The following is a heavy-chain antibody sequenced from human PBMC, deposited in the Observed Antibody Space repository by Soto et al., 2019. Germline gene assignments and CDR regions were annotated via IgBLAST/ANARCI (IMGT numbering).Heavy chain of an antibody. CDR1: GFTFSSYG. CDR2: ISYDGSNK. V-gene: IGHV3-30*18. J-gene: IGHJ5*02. D-gene: IGHD3-3*01. CDR3: AKDVVPFVRSGYSFWFDP. Sequence: GGSLRLSCAASGFTFSSYGMYWVRQAPGKGLEWVAVISYDGSNKYYADSVKGRFTISRDNSKNTLYLQMNSLRAEDTAVYYCAKDVVPFVRSGYSFWFDPWGQGTLVTVSS.